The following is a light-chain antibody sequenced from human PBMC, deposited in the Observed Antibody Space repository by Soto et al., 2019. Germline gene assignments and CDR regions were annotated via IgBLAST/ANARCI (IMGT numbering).Light chain of an antibody. CDR3: CSYAGSYKGYV. CDR2: DVS. CDR1: SSYVGGYNY. Sequence: QSALTQPRSVSGSPGQSVTISCTGTSSYVGGYNYVSWYQQHPGKAPKLMIYDVSKRPSGVPDRFSGSKSGNTASLTISGLQAEDEADYYCCSYAGSYKGYVFGPGTKVAVL. V-gene: IGLV2-11*01. J-gene: IGLJ1*01.